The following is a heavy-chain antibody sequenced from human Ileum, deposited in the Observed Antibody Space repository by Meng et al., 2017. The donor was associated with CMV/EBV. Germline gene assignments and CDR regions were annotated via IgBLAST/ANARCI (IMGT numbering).Heavy chain of an antibody. CDR2: IKQDGSEK. CDR3: ARSAPYVYSSPGV. Sequence: GGSLRLSCAASGFTFSNYWMNWIRQAPGKGLEWVPKIKQDGSEKYYVDPVKGRFTISRDNTKNSLYLQMNSLRAEDTAVYSCARSAPYVYSSPGVWGQGTTVTVSS. V-gene: IGHV3-7*01. D-gene: IGHD6-19*01. CDR1: GFTFSNYW. J-gene: IGHJ6*02.